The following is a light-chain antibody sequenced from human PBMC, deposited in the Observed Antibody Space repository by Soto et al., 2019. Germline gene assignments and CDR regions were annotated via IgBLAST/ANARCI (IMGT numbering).Light chain of an antibody. J-gene: IGKJ2*01. CDR2: WAA. CDR3: QQYYNTPYT. CDR1: QSVLYRSSNKSY. Sequence: DIVMTQSPDFLAVSLGERATITCKSSQSVLYRSSNKSYLAWYQQRPGQPPTLLLNWAATRESGVPDRFIGSGSETDFTLTISSLQAGDEAIYHCQQYYNTPYTFGQGTTLEIK. V-gene: IGKV4-1*01.